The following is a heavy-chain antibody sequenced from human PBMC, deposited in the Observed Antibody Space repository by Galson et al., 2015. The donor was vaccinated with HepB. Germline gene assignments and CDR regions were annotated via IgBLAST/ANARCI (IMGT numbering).Heavy chain of an antibody. D-gene: IGHD2-8*02. V-gene: IGHV6-1*01. CDR2: TYYRAKYFN. CDR1: GDSVSSNSAT. J-gene: IGHJ3*02. CDR3: ARDLTGGGGADI. Sequence: CAISGDSVSSNSATWNWIRQSPSGGLEWLGRTYYRAKYFNDYAVSVKSRMTINPDTSKNQFSLQLNSVTPEDTAVYYCARDLTGGGGADIWGQGTMVTVSS.